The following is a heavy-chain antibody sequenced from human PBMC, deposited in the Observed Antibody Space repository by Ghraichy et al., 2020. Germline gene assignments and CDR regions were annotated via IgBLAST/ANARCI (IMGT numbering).Heavy chain of an antibody. CDR2: ISSSGNSI. CDR3: ARLQTWPRLEIGYSYYGLDV. CDR1: GFTFSNYE. J-gene: IGHJ6*02. Sequence: GGSLRLSCTASGFTFSNYEMNWVRQAPGKGLEWISYISSSGNSIYYADSVKGRITISRDNAKNSVYLQMNSLRAEDTAVYYCARLQTWPRLEIGYSYYGLDVWGLGTTVTVSS. D-gene: IGHD5-12*01. V-gene: IGHV3-48*03.